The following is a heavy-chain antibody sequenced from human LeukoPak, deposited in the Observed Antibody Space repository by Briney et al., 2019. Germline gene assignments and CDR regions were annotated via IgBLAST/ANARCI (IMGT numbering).Heavy chain of an antibody. D-gene: IGHD2-2*01. J-gene: IGHJ6*03. CDR1: GGSFSGYY. CDR2: MNPSGST. Sequence: SETLSLTCAVYGGSFSGYYWSWIRQTPEKGPEWIGEMNPSGSTSYNPSLKSRVTISVDTSKNQFSLKLSSVTAADTAVYYCARGPYCSNTSCFVAYYYMDVWGKGTTVTVSS. CDR3: ARGPYCSNTSCFVAYYYMDV. V-gene: IGHV4-34*01.